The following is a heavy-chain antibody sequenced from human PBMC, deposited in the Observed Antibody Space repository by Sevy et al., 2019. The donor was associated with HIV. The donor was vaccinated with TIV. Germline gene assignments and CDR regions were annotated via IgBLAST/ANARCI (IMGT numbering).Heavy chain of an antibody. CDR3: AGENAWGRGYS. Sequence: LSLTCTVSGGSITSLYWNWIRQPPGKGLEWIANIYYNGHINYNPSLKSRVTLSLDTSKNQFSLRPSSVTAADTAMYYCAGENAWGRGYSWGQGTLVTVSS. CDR2: IYYNGHI. D-gene: IGHD1-26*01. CDR1: GGSITSLY. V-gene: IGHV4-59*08. J-gene: IGHJ4*02.